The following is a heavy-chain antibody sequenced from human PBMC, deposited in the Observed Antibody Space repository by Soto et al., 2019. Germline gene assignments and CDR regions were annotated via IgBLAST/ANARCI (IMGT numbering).Heavy chain of an antibody. CDR2: IYHSGST. D-gene: IGHD6-13*01. V-gene: IGHV4-4*02. Sequence: SSETLSLTCAVSGGSISSSNWWSWVRQPPGKGLEWIGEIYHSGSTNYNPSLKSRVTISVDKSKNQFSLKLSSVTAADTAVYYCARRAAAGHARYYFDYLGQGTLVTVS. J-gene: IGHJ4*02. CDR3: ARRAAAGHARYYFDY. CDR1: GGSISSSNW.